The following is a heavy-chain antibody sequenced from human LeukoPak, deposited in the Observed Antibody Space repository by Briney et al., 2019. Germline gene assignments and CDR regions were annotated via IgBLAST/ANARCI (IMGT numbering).Heavy chain of an antibody. CDR2: IWYDGSNK. Sequence: PGGSLRLSCAASGLTFSRNGMHWVRQAPGKGLEWVAVIWYDGSNKYYADSVKGRFTISRDNSKNTLYLQMNSPRAEDTAVYYCASGRLNYFYAMDIWGQGTTVTVSS. J-gene: IGHJ6*02. CDR3: ASGRLNYFYAMDI. CDR1: GLTFSRNG. V-gene: IGHV3-33*01.